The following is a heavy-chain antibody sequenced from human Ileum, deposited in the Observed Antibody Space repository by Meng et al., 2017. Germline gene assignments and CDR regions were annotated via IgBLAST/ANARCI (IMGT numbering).Heavy chain of an antibody. CDR2: TYYRSKWFN. J-gene: IGHJ4*02. D-gene: IGHD1-26*01. CDR1: GDSVSSNSAA. Sequence: VQLRQSGPGPVKPSQTLSLTCAISGDSVSSNSAAWNWIRQSPSRGLEWLGRTYYRSKWFNEYAVSVKSRITINPDTSENQFSLQLNSVTPEDAAVYYCARGGGSYYHFDYWGQGTLVTVSS. CDR3: ARGGGSYYHFDY. V-gene: IGHV6-1*01.